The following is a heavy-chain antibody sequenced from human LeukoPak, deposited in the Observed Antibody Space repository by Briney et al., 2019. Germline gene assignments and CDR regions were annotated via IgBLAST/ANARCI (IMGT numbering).Heavy chain of an antibody. D-gene: IGHD5-18*01. CDR3: AKDGGYSYGLHFDY. J-gene: IGHJ4*02. Sequence: PGGSLRLSCAASGFTFSSYGMHWVRQAPGKGLEWVAVISYDGSNKYYADSVKGRFTISRDNSKNTLYLQMNSLRAEDTAVYYCAKDGGYSYGLHFDYWGQGTLVTVSP. CDR2: ISYDGSNK. V-gene: IGHV3-30*18. CDR1: GFTFSSYG.